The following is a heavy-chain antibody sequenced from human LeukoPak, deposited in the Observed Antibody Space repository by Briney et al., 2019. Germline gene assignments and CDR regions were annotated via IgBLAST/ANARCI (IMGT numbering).Heavy chain of an antibody. V-gene: IGHV3-23*01. CDR1: GFTFSSYP. J-gene: IGHJ4*02. D-gene: IGHD1-26*01. Sequence: GGSLRLSCAASGFTFSSYPMSWVRQAPGKGLEWVSAITSSGDTVYYAESVKGRFTISRDNSKNTLYLQMNTLRAEDRAVYYCAKENPVGGTNYFDYWGQGTLVIVSS. CDR2: ITSSGDTV. CDR3: AKENPVGGTNYFDY.